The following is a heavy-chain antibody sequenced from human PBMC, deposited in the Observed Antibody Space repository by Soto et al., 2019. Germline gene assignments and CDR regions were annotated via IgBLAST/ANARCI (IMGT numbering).Heavy chain of an antibody. CDR2: ISAYNGNT. D-gene: IGHD6-13*01. CDR1: GYTFARYG. V-gene: IGHV1-18*01. J-gene: IGHJ4*01. CDR3: ARDASPYSSSWCSGFMWDLQDRHY. Sequence: GSSVMVSCKASGYTFARYGSSWVRQAPGQGLEWMGWISAYNGNTNYAPKLQGRVTITTDTSTSTAYMELRSLRSDDTAVYFWARDASPYSSSWCSGFMWDLQDRHYWG.